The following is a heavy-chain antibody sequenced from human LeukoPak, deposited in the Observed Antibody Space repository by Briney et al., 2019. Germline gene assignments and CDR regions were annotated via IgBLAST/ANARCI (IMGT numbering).Heavy chain of an antibody. CDR2: IYSGGST. J-gene: IGHJ4*02. Sequence: PGGSLRLSCAASGFTVSSNYMSWVRQAPGKGLEWVSVIYSGGSTYYADSVKGRFTISRDNSKNTLYLQMNSLRAEDTAVYYCAEAAALSSGFDYWGQGTLVSVSS. CDR3: AEAAALSSGFDY. CDR1: GFTVSSNY. V-gene: IGHV3-66*01. D-gene: IGHD6-19*01.